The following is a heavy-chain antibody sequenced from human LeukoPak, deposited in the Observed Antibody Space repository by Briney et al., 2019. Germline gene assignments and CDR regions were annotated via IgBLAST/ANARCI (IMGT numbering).Heavy chain of an antibody. D-gene: IGHD6-13*01. CDR1: GGSISNYW. CDR2: VFDSGST. Sequence: SETLSLTCTVSGGSISNYWWSWIRQPPGKGLEWIGYVFDSGSTNYNPSLKSRVTISVDTSKKQFSLKLSSVTAADTAVYYCARGYSSSWNYFDYWGQGTLVSVSS. J-gene: IGHJ4*02. CDR3: ARGYSSSWNYFDY. V-gene: IGHV4-59*01.